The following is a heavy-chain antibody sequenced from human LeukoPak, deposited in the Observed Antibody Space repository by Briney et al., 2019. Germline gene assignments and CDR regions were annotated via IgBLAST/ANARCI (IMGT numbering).Heavy chain of an antibody. D-gene: IGHD4-17*01. Sequence: PGGSLRLSCAASGFTFDDYAMHWVRQAPGKGLEWVSGISWNSGSIGYADSVKGRFTISRDNAKNSLYLQMNSLRAEDTTLYYCAKSRRGDYIFDYWGQGTLVTVSS. CDR1: GFTFDDYA. V-gene: IGHV3-9*01. CDR2: ISWNSGSI. J-gene: IGHJ4*02. CDR3: AKSRRGDYIFDY.